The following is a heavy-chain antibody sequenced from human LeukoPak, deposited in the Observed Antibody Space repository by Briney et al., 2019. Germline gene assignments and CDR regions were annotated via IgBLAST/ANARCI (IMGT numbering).Heavy chain of an antibody. CDR3: ARSGPAHTIFGVVTPAPFDI. CDR2: IYHSGST. V-gene: IGHV4-30-2*01. CDR1: GGSISSGGYS. Sequence: SQTLSLTCAVSGGSISSGGYSWSWIRQPPGKGLEWIGYIYHSGSTYYNPSLESRVTISVDTSKNQFSLKLSSVTAADTAVYCCARSGPAHTIFGVVTPAPFDIWGQGTMVTVSS. D-gene: IGHD3-3*01. J-gene: IGHJ3*02.